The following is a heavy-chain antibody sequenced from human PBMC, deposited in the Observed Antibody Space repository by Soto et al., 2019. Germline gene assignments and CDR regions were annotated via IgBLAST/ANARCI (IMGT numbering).Heavy chain of an antibody. CDR1: GFTFSSYG. J-gene: IGHJ5*02. CDR3: ARDSERWYMGVGWFDP. V-gene: IGHV3-33*01. CDR2: IWYDGSNK. Sequence: QVQLVESGGGVVQPGRSLRLSCAASGFTFSSYGMHWVRQAPGKGLEWVAVIWYDGSNKYYADSVKGRFTISRDNSKNTLYLQMNSRRAEDTAVYYCARDSERWYMGVGWFDPWGQGTLVTVSS. D-gene: IGHD6-13*01.